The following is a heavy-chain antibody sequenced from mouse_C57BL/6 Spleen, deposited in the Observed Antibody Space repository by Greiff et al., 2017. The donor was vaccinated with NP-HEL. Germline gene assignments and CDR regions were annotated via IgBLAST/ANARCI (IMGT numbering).Heavy chain of an antibody. CDR2: IYPSDSET. D-gene: IGHD1-1*01. CDR1: GYTFTSYW. CDR3: ARYYYGSFAY. V-gene: IGHV1-61*01. J-gene: IGHJ3*01. Sequence: QVQLQQPGAELVRPGSSVKLSCKASGYTFTSYWMDWVKQRPGQGLEWIGNIYPSDSETHYNQKFKDKATLTVDKSSSTAYLQLSSLTSEDSAVYYCARYYYGSFAYWGQGTLVTVSA.